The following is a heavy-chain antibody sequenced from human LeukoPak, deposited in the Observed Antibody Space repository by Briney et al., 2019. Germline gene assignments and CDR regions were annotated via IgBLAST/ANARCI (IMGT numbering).Heavy chain of an antibody. D-gene: IGHD3-10*01. J-gene: IGHJ5*02. CDR1: GYTLTELS. CDR3: VRDGEGVAISVNFWFDP. CDR2: FDPEDGET. Sequence: GASVKVSCKVSGYTLTELSMHWVRQAPGKGLEWMGGFDPEDGETIYAQKFQGRVTMTRDTSISTAYMELRDLRSEDTAIYYCVRDGEGVAISVNFWFDPWGQGTLVTVSS. V-gene: IGHV1-24*01.